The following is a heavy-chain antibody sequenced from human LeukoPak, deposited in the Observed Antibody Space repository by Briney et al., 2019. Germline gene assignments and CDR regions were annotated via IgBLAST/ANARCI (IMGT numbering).Heavy chain of an antibody. V-gene: IGHV3-21*01. J-gene: IGHJ4*02. CDR1: GFTFSSYS. D-gene: IGHD5-18*01. Sequence: GGSLRPSCAASGFTFSSYSMNWVRQAPGKGLEWVSSISSSSSYIYYAGSVKGRFTISRDNAKNSLYLQMNSLRAEDTAVYYCARDHGYSYGYFDYWGQGTLVTVSS. CDR2: ISSSSSYI. CDR3: ARDHGYSYGYFDY.